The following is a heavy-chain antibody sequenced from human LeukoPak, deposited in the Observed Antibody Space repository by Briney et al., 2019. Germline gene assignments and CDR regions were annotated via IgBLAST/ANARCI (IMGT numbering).Heavy chain of an antibody. CDR1: GYTFTGYY. V-gene: IGHV1-2*02. CDR3: ARGPYGSGSDWFDP. J-gene: IGHJ5*02. CDR2: INPNSGGT. Sequence: ASVKVSCKASGYTFTGYYMHWVRQAPGQGLEWMGWINPNSGGTNYAQKFRGRVTMTRDTSISTAYMELSRLRSDDTAVYYCARGPYGSGSDWFDPWGQGTLVTVSS. D-gene: IGHD3-10*01.